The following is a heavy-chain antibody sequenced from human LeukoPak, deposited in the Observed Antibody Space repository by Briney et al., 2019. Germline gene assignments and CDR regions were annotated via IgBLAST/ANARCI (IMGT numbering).Heavy chain of an antibody. V-gene: IGHV1-46*01. CDR3: ARDIAPTGYYDFWSGYYGGAFDI. Sequence: ASVKVSCKASGYTFTSYYMHWVRQAPGQGLEWMGMINPSGGSTSYEQKFQGRLTMTRDTSTSTGYMELSSLRSEDTAVYYCARDIAPTGYYDFWSGYYGGAFDIWGQGTMVTVSS. CDR2: INPSGGST. J-gene: IGHJ3*02. D-gene: IGHD3-3*01. CDR1: GYTFTSYY.